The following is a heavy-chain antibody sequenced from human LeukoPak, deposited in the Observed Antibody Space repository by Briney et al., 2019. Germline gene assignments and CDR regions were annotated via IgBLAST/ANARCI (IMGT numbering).Heavy chain of an antibody. CDR1: GFSLTTSGMC. Sequence: SGPTLVNPTQTLTLTCTFSGFSLTTSGMCVSWIRQPPGRALEWLARIDWDDDKYYSTSLKTRLTISKDTTKNQVVLTVTNMDPVDTATYYCARILCAYHDAFDIWGQGTMVAVSS. V-gene: IGHV2-70*11. CDR2: IDWDDDK. CDR3: ARILCAYHDAFDI. D-gene: IGHD3-22*01. J-gene: IGHJ3*02.